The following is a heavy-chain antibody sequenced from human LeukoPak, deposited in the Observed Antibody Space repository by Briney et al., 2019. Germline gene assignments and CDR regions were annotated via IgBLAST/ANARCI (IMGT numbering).Heavy chain of an antibody. V-gene: IGHV3-7*03. Sequence: GGSLRLSCAASGFTFSSYWMSWVRQAPGKGLEWVANIKQDGSEKYYVDSVKGRFTISRDNAKNSLYLQMNSLRAEDTAVYCCARGFHLFEWELLSFDYWGQGTLVTVSS. CDR2: IKQDGSEK. J-gene: IGHJ4*02. CDR3: ARGFHLFEWELLSFDY. D-gene: IGHD1-26*01. CDR1: GFTFSSYW.